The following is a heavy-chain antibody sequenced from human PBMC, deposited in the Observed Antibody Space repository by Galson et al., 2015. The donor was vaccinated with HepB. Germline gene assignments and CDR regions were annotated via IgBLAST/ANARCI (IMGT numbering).Heavy chain of an antibody. D-gene: IGHD3-10*01. Sequence: SLRLSCAASGFTFSSYGMHWVRQAPGKGLEWVAVIWYDGSNKYYADSVKGRFTISRDNSKNTLYLQMNSLRAEDTAVYYCARGNDFRGSGSYFIGYYMDVWGKGTTVTVSS. V-gene: IGHV3-33*01. CDR2: IWYDGSNK. J-gene: IGHJ6*03. CDR3: ARGNDFRGSGSYFIGYYMDV. CDR1: GFTFSSYG.